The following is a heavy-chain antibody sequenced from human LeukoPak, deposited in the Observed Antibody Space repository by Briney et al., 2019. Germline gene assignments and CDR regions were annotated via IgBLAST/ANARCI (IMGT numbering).Heavy chain of an antibody. J-gene: IGHJ6*04. CDR3: ARDVQPYGSGSYYTYYYGMDV. Sequence: GGSLRLSCAASGFTFSSYEMNWVRQAPGKGLEWVSYISSSGSTIYYADSVKGRFTSSRDSAKNSLYLQMNSLRAEDTAVYYCARDVQPYGSGSYYTYYYGMDVWGKGTTVTVSS. CDR2: ISSSGSTI. CDR1: GFTFSSYE. D-gene: IGHD3-10*01. V-gene: IGHV3-48*03.